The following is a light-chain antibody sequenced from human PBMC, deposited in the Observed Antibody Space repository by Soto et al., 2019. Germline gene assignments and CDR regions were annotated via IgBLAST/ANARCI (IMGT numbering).Light chain of an antibody. Sequence: DIQMTQSPSSVSASVRDRVTITCRASQGVSGWLAWYQQKPGKAPKLLIYSVSSLQSGVPARFSGSGSGTDFALTISSLQPDDFATYYCQQANGFPVAFGGGTRVEIK. CDR1: QGVSGW. J-gene: IGKJ4*01. CDR3: QQANGFPVA. V-gene: IGKV1-12*01. CDR2: SVS.